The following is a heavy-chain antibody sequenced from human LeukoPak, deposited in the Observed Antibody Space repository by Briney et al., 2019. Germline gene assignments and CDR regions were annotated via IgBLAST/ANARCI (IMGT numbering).Heavy chain of an antibody. CDR1: GFTFDDYA. CDR2: ISVVGGST. CDR3: AKDWHSGSYFPWFYP. Sequence: GGSLRLSCAASGFTFDDYAMHWVCHAPGTGLEWVSLISVVGGSTYYADSVKGRFTISRDNSKNSLYLQMNSLRTEDTALYYCAKDWHSGSYFPWFYPCGQGALVTVSS. D-gene: IGHD1-26*01. J-gene: IGHJ5*02. V-gene: IGHV3-43*02.